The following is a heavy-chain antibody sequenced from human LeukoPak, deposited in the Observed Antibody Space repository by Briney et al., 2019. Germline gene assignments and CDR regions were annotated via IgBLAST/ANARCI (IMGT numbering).Heavy chain of an antibody. CDR1: GGSISSSSYY. Sequence: SETLSLTCTVSGGSISSSSYYWGWIRQPPGKGLEWIGSIYYSGSTYYNPSLKSRVTISVDTSKNQFSLKLSSVTAADTAVYYCATTTIRLGFWGQGTLVTVSS. D-gene: IGHD1-26*01. V-gene: IGHV4-39*07. CDR3: ATTTIRLGF. J-gene: IGHJ4*02. CDR2: IYYSGST.